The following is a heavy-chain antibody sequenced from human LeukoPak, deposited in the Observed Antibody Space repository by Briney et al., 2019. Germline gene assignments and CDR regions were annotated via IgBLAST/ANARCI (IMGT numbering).Heavy chain of an antibody. CDR1: GGSISSSSYY. V-gene: IGHV4-39*07. D-gene: IGHD5-12*01. CDR2: IYYSGST. J-gene: IGHJ4*02. CDR3: ATEIVATNSFDY. Sequence: SETLSLTCTVSGGSISSSSYYWGWIRQPPGKGLEWIGSIYYSGSTYYNPSLKSRVTISVDTSKNQFSLKLSSVTAADTAVYYCATEIVATNSFDYWGQGTLVTVSS.